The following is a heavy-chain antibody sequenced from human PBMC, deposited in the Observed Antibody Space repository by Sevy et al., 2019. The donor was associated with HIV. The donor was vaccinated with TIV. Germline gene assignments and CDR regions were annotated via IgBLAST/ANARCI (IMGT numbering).Heavy chain of an antibody. CDR3: AKMQGGSYNYYGMDV. V-gene: IGHV3-7*01. J-gene: IGHJ6*02. Sequence: GGSLRLSCAVSGFSFSNYWMSWVRQAPGKGLEWVANIKEDGSEKHYVDSVKGRFTISRDNSKNTLYLQMNSLRVEDTAIYYCAKMQGGSYNYYGMDVWGQGTTVTVSS. CDR2: IKEDGSEK. D-gene: IGHD1-26*01. CDR1: GFSFSNYW.